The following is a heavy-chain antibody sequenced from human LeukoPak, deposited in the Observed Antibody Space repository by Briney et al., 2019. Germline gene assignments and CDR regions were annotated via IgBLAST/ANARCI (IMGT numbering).Heavy chain of an antibody. CDR3: ARVQAVFQNFDY. CDR1: GFTVSSSY. Sequence: GGSLRLSCAASGFTVSSSYISWVRQAPGKGLEWVSVMYSGGNTYYTDSVKGRFTISRDKSKNTLYLQMNSLRAEDTAVYHCARVQAVFQNFDYWGQGTLVTVSS. J-gene: IGHJ4*02. CDR2: MYSGGNT. V-gene: IGHV3-66*01.